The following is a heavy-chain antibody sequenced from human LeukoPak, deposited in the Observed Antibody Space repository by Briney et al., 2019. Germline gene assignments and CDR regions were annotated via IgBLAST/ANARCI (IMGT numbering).Heavy chain of an antibody. D-gene: IGHD4-17*01. V-gene: IGHV4-59*08. Sequence: SETLSLTCTVSGGSISSYYWSWIRQPPGKGLEWIGYIYYSGSTNYNPSLKSRVTISVDTSKNQFSLKLSSVTAADTAVYYCARHMWSRDGDSARWTYFDYWGQGALVTVSS. CDR2: IYYSGST. CDR1: GGSISSYY. J-gene: IGHJ4*02. CDR3: ARHMWSRDGDSARWTYFDY.